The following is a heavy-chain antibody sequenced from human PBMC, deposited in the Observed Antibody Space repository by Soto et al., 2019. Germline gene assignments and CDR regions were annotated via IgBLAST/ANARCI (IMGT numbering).Heavy chain of an antibody. Sequence: QVQLVQSGAEVKKPGSSVKVSCKASGGTFSSYAISWVRQAPVQGLEWMGGTSPIFGTANYAQKFQGRVTITADESTSKAYMELSSLRSEDTAVYYCARSQGYSSSWYQHFDYWGQLTLVTVSS. CDR2: TSPIFGTA. J-gene: IGHJ4*02. CDR1: GGTFSSYA. D-gene: IGHD6-13*01. V-gene: IGHV1-69*01. CDR3: ARSQGYSSSWYQHFDY.